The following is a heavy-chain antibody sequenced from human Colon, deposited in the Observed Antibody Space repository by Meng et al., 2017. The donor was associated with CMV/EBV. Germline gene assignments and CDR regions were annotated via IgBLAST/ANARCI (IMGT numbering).Heavy chain of an antibody. CDR1: GFPFSTYW. CDR3: AREGAVADAHFDY. D-gene: IGHD6-19*01. J-gene: IGHJ4*02. CDR2: INSDGSST. Sequence: EVQLEQSGGGLVQPGGSLRLSCAASGFPFSTYWMHWVRQAPGKGLVWVSRINSDGSSTSYADSVKGRFTISRDNAKNTLYLQMNSLRAEDTAVYFCAREGAVADAHFDYWGQGTLVTVSS. V-gene: IGHV3-74*01.